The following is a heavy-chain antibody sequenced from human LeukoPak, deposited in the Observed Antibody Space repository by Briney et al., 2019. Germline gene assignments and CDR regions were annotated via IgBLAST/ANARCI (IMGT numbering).Heavy chain of an antibody. V-gene: IGHV4-39*01. D-gene: IGHD6-6*01. J-gene: IGHJ4*02. CDR3: ARRRIAARAIDY. CDR1: GGSISSSSYY. CDR2: IYYSGST. Sequence: SETLSLTCTVSGGSISSSSYYWGWIRQPPGKGLEWIGSIYYSGSTYYNPSLKSRVTISVDTSKNQFSLKLSSVTAADTAVYYCARRRIAARAIDYWGQGTLVTVSS.